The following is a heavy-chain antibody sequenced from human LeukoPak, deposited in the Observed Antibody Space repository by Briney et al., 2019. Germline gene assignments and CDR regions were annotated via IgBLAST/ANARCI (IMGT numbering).Heavy chain of an antibody. CDR2: IYYSGTT. CDR3: ARGLRVGNTGYYFDY. J-gene: IGHJ4*02. D-gene: IGHD1-26*01. V-gene: IGHV4-59*01. CDR1: GGSISSNF. Sequence: SETLSLTCTVSGGSISSNFWSWFRQPPGKGLEWIGYIYYSGTTSYNASLKSRVTMSVDTSKNQFSLNLNSVTAADTAVYYCARGLRVGNTGYYFDYWGQGNMVTVSS.